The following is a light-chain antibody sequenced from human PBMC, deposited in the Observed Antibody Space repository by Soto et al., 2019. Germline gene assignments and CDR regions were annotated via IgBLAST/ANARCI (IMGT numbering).Light chain of an antibody. J-gene: IGKJ1*01. Sequence: ENVLTQSPGTLSLSPGERATLSCRASQSVSSSYVAWYQQKPGQAPRLLFYGASSRATGISDRFSGSGSGTDFTLTISRLEPEDFAVYFCHQYGSPPTFGKGTTVEVK. CDR2: GAS. CDR1: QSVSSSY. V-gene: IGKV3-20*01. CDR3: HQYGSPPT.